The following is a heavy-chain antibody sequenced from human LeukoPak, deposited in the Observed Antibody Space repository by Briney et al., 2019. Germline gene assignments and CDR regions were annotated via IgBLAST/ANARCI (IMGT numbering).Heavy chain of an antibody. CDR2: IYYSGST. V-gene: IGHV4-59*01. J-gene: IGHJ3*02. CDR3: ARVGYGDYSAFDI. D-gene: IGHD4-17*01. Sequence: PSETLSLTCTVSGGSISSYYWSWIRQPPRKGLEWIGYIYYSGSTNYNPSLKSRVTISVDTSKNQFSLKLSSVTAADTAVYYCARVGYGDYSAFDIWGQGTMVTVSS. CDR1: GGSISSYY.